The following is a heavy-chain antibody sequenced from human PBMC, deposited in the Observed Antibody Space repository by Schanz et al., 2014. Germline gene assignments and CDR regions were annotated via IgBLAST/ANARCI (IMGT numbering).Heavy chain of an antibody. CDR1: RYTFNTYG. V-gene: IGHV1-18*01. CDR3: ATLDYADSVS. J-gene: IGHJ5*02. CDR2: ISAYTNNT. D-gene: IGHD4-17*01. Sequence: QGQLVQSGPEVKEPGASVKVSCEASRYTFNTYGLNWVRQAPGQGLEWMGWISAYTNNTNYAQKVQGRVTITADKSTTTAYMELNSLNSDDTAVYYCATLDYADSVSWGQGTLVTVSS.